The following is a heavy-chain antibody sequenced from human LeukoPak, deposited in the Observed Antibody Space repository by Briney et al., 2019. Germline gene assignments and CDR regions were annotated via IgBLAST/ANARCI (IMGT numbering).Heavy chain of an antibody. J-gene: IGHJ4*02. Sequence: GASVTVSCKASGYTFTSYAMHWVRQAPGQRLEWMGWINAGNGNTKYSQKFQGRVTITRDTSASTAYMELSSLRSEDTAVYYCARGLGWELVDYWGQGTLVTVSS. CDR1: GYTFTSYA. CDR2: INAGNGNT. V-gene: IGHV1-3*01. D-gene: IGHD1-26*01. CDR3: ARGLGWELVDY.